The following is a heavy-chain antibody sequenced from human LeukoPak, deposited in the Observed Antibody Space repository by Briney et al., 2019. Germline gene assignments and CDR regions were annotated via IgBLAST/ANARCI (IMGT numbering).Heavy chain of an antibody. J-gene: IGHJ4*02. CDR3: ARSAAGLDY. V-gene: IGHV4-4*02. CDR1: GGSIINTTW. Sequence: SETLSLTCTVSGGSIINTTWWSWIRQPPGEGLEWIGEIYHSGSTNYSPSLQSQVTISVDKSKNQFSLMLTSVTAADTAVYYCARSAAGLDYWGQGTLVTVSS. D-gene: IGHD6-13*01. CDR2: IYHSGST.